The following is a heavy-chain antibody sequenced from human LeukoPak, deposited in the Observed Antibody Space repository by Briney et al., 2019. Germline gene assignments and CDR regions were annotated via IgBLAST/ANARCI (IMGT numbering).Heavy chain of an antibody. CDR3: ARQFLEWSPYYFDY. J-gene: IGHJ4*02. CDR2: IYYSGST. CDR1: GGSISSSSYY. D-gene: IGHD3-3*01. V-gene: IGHV4-39*01. Sequence: SETLSLTCTVPGGSISSSSYYWGWIRQPPGKGLGWIGSIYYSGSTYYNPSLKSRVTISVDTSKNQFSLKLSSVTAADTAVYYCARQFLEWSPYYFDYWGQGTLVTVSS.